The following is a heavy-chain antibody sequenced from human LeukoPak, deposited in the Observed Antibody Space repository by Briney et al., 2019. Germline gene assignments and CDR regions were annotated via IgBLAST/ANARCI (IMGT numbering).Heavy chain of an antibody. D-gene: IGHD2-2*01. CDR1: GFTFSSYA. CDR3: ARDPLPAAIEYFQH. V-gene: IGHV3-30-3*01. J-gene: IGHJ1*01. CDR2: ISYDGSNK. Sequence: GGSLRLSCAASGFTFSSYAMHWVRQAPGKGLEWVAVISYDGSNKYYADSVKGRSTISRDNSKNTLYLQMNSLRAEDTAVYYCARDPLPAAIEYFQHWGQGTLVTVSS.